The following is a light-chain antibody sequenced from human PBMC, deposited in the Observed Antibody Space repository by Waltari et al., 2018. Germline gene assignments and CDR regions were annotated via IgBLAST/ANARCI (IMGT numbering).Light chain of an antibody. J-gene: IGLJ1*01. CDR1: SSDVGAYKY. V-gene: IGLV2-8*01. Sequence: QSALTQPPSASGSPGQSVTISCTGTSSDVGAYKYVSWYQQHPNKAPKHIIFDVSKRPSGSPDRFSGSKSGNPASLTVSGLQADDEADYYCSSYAGSINFYVFGTGTKVSVL. CDR2: DVS. CDR3: SSYAGSINFYV.